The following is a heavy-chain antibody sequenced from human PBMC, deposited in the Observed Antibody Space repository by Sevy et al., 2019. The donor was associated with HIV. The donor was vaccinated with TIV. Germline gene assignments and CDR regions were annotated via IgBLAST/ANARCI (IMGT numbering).Heavy chain of an antibody. CDR3: ATTRDYYDSSDSPFDY. J-gene: IGHJ4*02. CDR2: FDPEDGET. V-gene: IGHV1-24*01. D-gene: IGHD3-22*01. Sequence: ASVKVSCKVSGYTLTQLSMHWVRQAPGKGLEWMGSFDPEDGETLYAQKFQGRVTMTEDTSTNTAYMDLSSLRSEDTAVYYCATTRDYYDSSDSPFDYWGQGTLVTVSS. CDR1: GYTLTQLS.